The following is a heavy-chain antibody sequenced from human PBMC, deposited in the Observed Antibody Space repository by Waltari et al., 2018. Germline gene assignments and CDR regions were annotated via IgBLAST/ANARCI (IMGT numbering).Heavy chain of an antibody. CDR1: GFTFSSYE. V-gene: IGHV3-48*03. J-gene: IGHJ4*02. CDR3: ARDMTGTIDY. D-gene: IGHD1-7*01. Sequence: EVQLVESGGGLVQPGGSLRLSCAASGFTFSSYEMNWVRQAPGSGLDWVSYISSSGSTIYYADSVKGRFTIYRDNAKNSLYLQMNSLRAEDTAVYYCARDMTGTIDYWGQGTLVTVSS. CDR2: ISSSGSTI.